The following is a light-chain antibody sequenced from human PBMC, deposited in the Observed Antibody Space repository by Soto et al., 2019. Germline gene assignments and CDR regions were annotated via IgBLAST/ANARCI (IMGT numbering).Light chain of an antibody. CDR3: TVYTRSITYV. Sequence: SALTQPAYVSRSPGQSIPISCTGTSSDVGGYNFVSWYQHHPGKAPKLIIYNVTNRPSGISNRFSGSKSGNTASLTISGLHSEDEADYYCTVYTRSITYVCGTGTKVTVL. CDR1: SSDVGGYNF. V-gene: IGLV2-14*03. CDR2: NVT. J-gene: IGLJ1*01.